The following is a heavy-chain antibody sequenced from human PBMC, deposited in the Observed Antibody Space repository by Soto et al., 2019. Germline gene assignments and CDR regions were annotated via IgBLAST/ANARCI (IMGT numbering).Heavy chain of an antibody. CDR2: IFSNDEK. J-gene: IGHJ5*02. Sequence: QVTLKESGPVLVKPTETLTLTCTVSGFSLSNARMGVSWIRQPPGKALEWLAHIFSNDEKSYSTSLKSRLTISKDTSKSQVVLTMTNMDPVDTATYSCARLVRGSSWYWFDPWGQGTLVTVSS. CDR1: GFSLSNARMG. V-gene: IGHV2-26*01. D-gene: IGHD6-13*01. CDR3: ARLVRGSSWYWFDP.